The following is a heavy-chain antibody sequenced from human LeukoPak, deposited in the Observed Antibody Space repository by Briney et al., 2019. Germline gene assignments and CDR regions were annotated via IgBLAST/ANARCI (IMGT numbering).Heavy chain of an antibody. Sequence: ASVKVSCKASGYTFTSYAMNWVRQAPGQGLEWMGWINTNTGNPTYAQGFTGRFVFSLDTSVSTAYLQISSLKAEDTAVYYCARDPYPNYYDSSGCLFDYWGQGTLVTVS. CDR1: GYTFTSYA. V-gene: IGHV7-4-1*02. D-gene: IGHD3-22*01. J-gene: IGHJ4*02. CDR3: ARDPYPNYYDSSGCLFDY. CDR2: INTNTGNP.